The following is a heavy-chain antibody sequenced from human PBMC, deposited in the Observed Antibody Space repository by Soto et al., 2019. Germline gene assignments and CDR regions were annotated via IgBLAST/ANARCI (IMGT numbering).Heavy chain of an antibody. CDR2: IYYSGST. CDR1: GGSISRCY. J-gene: IGHJ4*02. CDR3: ARAQVVPAAMSKLPRYFDN. Sequence: SETLSLTCTVSGGSISRCYWSWILQPPGKGLEWIGYIYYSGSTNYNPSLKSRVTISVDTSKNQFSLKLSSVTAADTAVYYCARAQVVPAAMSKLPRYFDNWGQGTLVT. V-gene: IGHV4-59*01. D-gene: IGHD2-2*01.